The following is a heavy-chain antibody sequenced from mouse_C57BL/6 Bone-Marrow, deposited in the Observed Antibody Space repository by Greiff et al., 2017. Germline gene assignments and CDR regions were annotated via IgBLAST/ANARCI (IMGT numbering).Heavy chain of an antibody. CDR1: GYSITSGYY. J-gene: IGHJ2*01. CDR2: ISYDGSN. CDR3: ARGGD. Sequence: EVQLKESGPGLVKPSQSLSLTCSVTGYSITSGYYWNWIRQFPGNKLEWMGYISYDGSNNYNPSLKNRISITRDTSKNQFFLKLNSVTTEDTATYYCARGGDWGQGTTLTVSS. V-gene: IGHV3-6*01.